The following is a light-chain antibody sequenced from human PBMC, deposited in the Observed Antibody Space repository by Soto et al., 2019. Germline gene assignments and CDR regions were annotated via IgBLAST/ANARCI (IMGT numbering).Light chain of an antibody. CDR2: KAS. CDR1: QSISNL. V-gene: IGKV1-5*03. CDR3: QQYNSYSYT. Sequence: DIRMTQSPSTLSASVGDRVTITCRASQSISNLLAWYQQKPGKAPKLLIYKASSLESGVPSRFSGSGSGTEYTLTISSLQPDDFATYYCQQYNSYSYTFGQGTKLEIK. J-gene: IGKJ2*01.